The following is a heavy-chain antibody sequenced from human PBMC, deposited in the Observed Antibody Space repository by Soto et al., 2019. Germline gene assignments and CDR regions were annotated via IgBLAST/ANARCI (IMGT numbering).Heavy chain of an antibody. D-gene: IGHD4-17*01. CDR1: GGSISSYY. V-gene: IGHV4-4*07. Sequence: SETLSLTCTVSGGSISSYYWSWIRQPAGKGLEWIGRIYTSGSTNYNPSLKSRVTMSVDTSKNQFSLKLSSVTAADKAVYYCARVSPYGGKLLYYYYGMDVWGQGTTVTVSS. J-gene: IGHJ6*02. CDR2: IYTSGST. CDR3: ARVSPYGGKLLYYYYGMDV.